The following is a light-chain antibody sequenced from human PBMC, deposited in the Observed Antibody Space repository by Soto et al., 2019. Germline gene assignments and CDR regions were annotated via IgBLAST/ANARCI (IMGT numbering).Light chain of an antibody. V-gene: IGKV3-15*01. Sequence: VMTQAPATLSVSPGERATLSCRASQTINNNVAWYQLKDGQVPRLAIYGASTRATDIPARFSGSGSGTEFTLTISSLQSEDFAEYHCQQYGSSSTFGQGTRLEIK. CDR3: QQYGSSST. J-gene: IGKJ5*01. CDR1: QTINNN. CDR2: GAS.